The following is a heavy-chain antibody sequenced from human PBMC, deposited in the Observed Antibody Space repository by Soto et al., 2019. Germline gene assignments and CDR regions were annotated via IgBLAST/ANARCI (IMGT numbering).Heavy chain of an antibody. CDR3: ARGGGNGDAGGMY. CDR2: INTVGTTT. Sequence: EVQLVESGGGLVQPGGSLRLSCAASGFTFTSYWMHWVRQTPGKGLVWVSRINTVGTTTAYADSVKGRFTISRDNSKNTVYLQMNILRAEDMAVYDCARGGGNGDAGGMYWGQGTLVTVSS. J-gene: IGHJ4*02. V-gene: IGHV3-74*01. D-gene: IGHD3-16*01. CDR1: GFTFTSYW.